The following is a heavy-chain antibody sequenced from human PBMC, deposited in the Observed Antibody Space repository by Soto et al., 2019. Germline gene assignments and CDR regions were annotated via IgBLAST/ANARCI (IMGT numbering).Heavy chain of an antibody. Sequence: GGSLRLCCAASGFTVSSYGVHGVCKAPGKGLEWVAVIWDDGSNKYYPDSVKGRFTISRDNSKNTLYLQMNSLRAEDTAVYYCARDNPEYYDFWSAPGRFDPWGQGTLVTVSS. CDR3: ARDNPEYYDFWSAPGRFDP. J-gene: IGHJ5*02. D-gene: IGHD3-3*01. V-gene: IGHV3-33*01. CDR1: GFTVSSYG. CDR2: IWDDGSNK.